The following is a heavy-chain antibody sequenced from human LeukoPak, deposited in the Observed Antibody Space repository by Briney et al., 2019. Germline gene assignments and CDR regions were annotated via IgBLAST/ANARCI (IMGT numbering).Heavy chain of an antibody. V-gene: IGHV3-21*01. CDR2: ITSSTSHI. CDR3: ARDNALRYFDWLSPGQPVDYYFNY. Sequence: GGSLRLSCAASGFTFSNYSMNWVRQAPGKGLEWVSSITSSTSHIYYADSVKGRFTISRDNAKNSLYLQMNSLRAEDTAVYYCARDNALRYFDWLSPGQPVDYYFNYWGQGTLVTVSS. D-gene: IGHD3-9*01. J-gene: IGHJ4*02. CDR1: GFTFSNYS.